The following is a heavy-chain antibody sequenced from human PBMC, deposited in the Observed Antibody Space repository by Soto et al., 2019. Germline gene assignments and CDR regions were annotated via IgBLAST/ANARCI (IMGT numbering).Heavy chain of an antibody. CDR1: GYTFTSYC. CDR3: ARDAEILLWFGEVYYYYGMDV. V-gene: IGHV1-18*01. Sequence: ASVKVSCKASGYTFTSYCISWVRQAPVQGLEWMGWISAYNGNTNYAQKLQGRVTMTTDTSTSTAYMELRSLRSDDTAVYYCARDAEILLWFGEVYYYYGMDVWGQGTTVTVS. D-gene: IGHD3-10*01. J-gene: IGHJ6*02. CDR2: ISAYNGNT.